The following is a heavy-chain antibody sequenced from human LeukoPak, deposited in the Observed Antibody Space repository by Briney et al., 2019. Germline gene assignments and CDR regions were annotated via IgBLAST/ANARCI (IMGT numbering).Heavy chain of an antibody. Sequence: GGSLRDSCAASGYTYSSYAMRWVRQTPGKGLEWVSGISGGGGNTHYADSVKGRFTISRDNSKNTLYLQMNSLRAEDTAVYYCAKVASYYYDYWGQGTLVTVSS. J-gene: IGHJ4*02. CDR2: ISGGGGNT. CDR1: GYTYSSYA. V-gene: IGHV3-23*01. CDR3: AKVASYYYDY.